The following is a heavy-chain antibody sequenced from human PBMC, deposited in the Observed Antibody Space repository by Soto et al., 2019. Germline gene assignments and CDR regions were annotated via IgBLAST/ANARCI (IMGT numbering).Heavy chain of an antibody. CDR1: GFSFSDYA. D-gene: IGHD3-22*01. Sequence: VHLLEAVGALVQPWGSLTLSCAASGFSFSDYAMRWVRQAPGKGLEWVSIISRTGDSAYYADSVKGRFAISRDRSKNRVAVQLNSLRVEDTAVYYWAKGPDISGYYHNWFGACGQGTLITV. J-gene: IGHJ5*02. CDR2: ISRTGDSA. CDR3: AKGPDISGYYHNWFGA. V-gene: IGHV3-23*01.